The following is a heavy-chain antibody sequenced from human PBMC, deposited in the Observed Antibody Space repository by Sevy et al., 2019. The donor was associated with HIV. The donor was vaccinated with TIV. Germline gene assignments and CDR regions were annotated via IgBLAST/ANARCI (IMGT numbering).Heavy chain of an antibody. CDR1: GDSINTYY. CDR3: ARLRWDLVVVPGATPGCYFDS. D-gene: IGHD2-2*02. V-gene: IGHV4-59*08. CDR2: VSHSGNT. J-gene: IGHJ4*02. Sequence: SEILSLTCTVSGDSINTYYWSWIRQPPGKGLEWIGYVSHSGNTNYNPSLKSRVSMSVDTSTNQYSLKVKSVTAADTAVYYCARLRWDLVVVPGATPGCYFDSWGQGTLVTVSS.